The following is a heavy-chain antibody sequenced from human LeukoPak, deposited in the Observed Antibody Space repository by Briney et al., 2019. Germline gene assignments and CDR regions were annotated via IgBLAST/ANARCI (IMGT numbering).Heavy chain of an antibody. CDR2: INPNSGGT. V-gene: IGHV1-2*02. J-gene: IGHJ6*02. CDR3: ARDGGSSSSWGYYGMDV. CDR1: GYTFTGYY. D-gene: IGHD6-6*01. Sequence: ASVKVSCKASGYTFTGYYMHWVRQAPGQGLEWMGWINPNSGGTNYAQKFQGRVTMTRDTSISTAYMELSRLRSDDTAVYYCARDGGSSSSWGYYGMDVWGQGTTVTVSS.